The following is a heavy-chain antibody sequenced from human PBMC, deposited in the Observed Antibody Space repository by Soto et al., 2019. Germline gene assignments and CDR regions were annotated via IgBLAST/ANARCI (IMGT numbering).Heavy chain of an antibody. CDR3: GLGYCSSTSCYPRDYHYMDV. Sequence: ASVKVSCKASGYTFTGYYMHWVRQAPGQGLEWMGWINPNSGGTNYAQKFQGWVTMTRDTSISTAYMELSRLRSDDTAVYYCGLGYCSSTSCYPRDYHYMDVWGKGTPVTV. CDR2: INPNSGGT. CDR1: GYTFTGYY. V-gene: IGHV1-2*04. D-gene: IGHD2-2*01. J-gene: IGHJ6*03.